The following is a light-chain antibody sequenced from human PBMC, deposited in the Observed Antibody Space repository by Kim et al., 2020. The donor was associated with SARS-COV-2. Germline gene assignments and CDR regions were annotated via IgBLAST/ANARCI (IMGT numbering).Light chain of an antibody. CDR3: QQSYSTPPLT. V-gene: IGKV1-39*01. CDR2: AAS. J-gene: IGKJ4*01. Sequence: DIQMTQSPSSLSASVGDRVTITCRASQSISSYLNWYQQKPGKAPKLLIYAASSLQSGVPSRFSGSGSGTDFTLTISSLQPEDFATYYCQQSYSTPPLTFGGGTKGISN. CDR1: QSISSY.